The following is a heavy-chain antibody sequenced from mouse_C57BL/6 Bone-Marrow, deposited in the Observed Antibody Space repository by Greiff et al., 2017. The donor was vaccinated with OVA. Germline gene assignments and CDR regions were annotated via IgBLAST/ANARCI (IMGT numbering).Heavy chain of an antibody. CDR2: ISSGSSTI. CDR1: GFTFSDYG. J-gene: IGHJ2*01. V-gene: IGHV5-17*01. D-gene: IGHD1-1*01. Sequence: EVKVVESGGGLVKPGGSLKLSCAASGFTFSDYGMHWVRQAPEKGLEWVAYISSGSSTIYYADTVKGRFTISRDNAKNTLFLQMTSLRSEDTAMYYCAITTVVARGYFDYWGQGTTLTVSS. CDR3: AITTVVARGYFDY.